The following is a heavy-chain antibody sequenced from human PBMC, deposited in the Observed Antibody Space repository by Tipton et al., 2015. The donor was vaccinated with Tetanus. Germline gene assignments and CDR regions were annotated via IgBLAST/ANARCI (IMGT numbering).Heavy chain of an antibody. Sequence: LRLSCAASGFTFSSYGMHWVRQAPGKGLEWIGEINHSGSTNYNPSLKSRVIISIDTSKNQFSLKLSSVTAADTAVYYCAKITVAHTNEFDYWGQGTLVTVSS. D-gene: IGHD1-14*01. J-gene: IGHJ4*02. CDR3: AKITVAHTNEFDY. CDR1: GFTFSSYG. V-gene: IGHV4-34*08. CDR2: INHSGST.